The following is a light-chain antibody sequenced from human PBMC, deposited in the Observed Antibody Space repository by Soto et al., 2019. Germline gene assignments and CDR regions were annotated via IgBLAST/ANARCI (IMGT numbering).Light chain of an antibody. CDR2: HSS. V-gene: IGKV3-15*01. CDR1: QSITSY. Sequence: IVMTQSPGTLSLSPGDRATLSCRASQSITSYLAWYQQKPGQAPRLLIYHSSTRATGIPTRFSGSGSGTDFTLTISSLQSEDFAVYYCQQYNTWHRTFGQGTKVDIK. J-gene: IGKJ1*01. CDR3: QQYNTWHRT.